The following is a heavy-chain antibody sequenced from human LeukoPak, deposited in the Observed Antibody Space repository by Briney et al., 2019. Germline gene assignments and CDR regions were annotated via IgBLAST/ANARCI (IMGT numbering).Heavy chain of an antibody. V-gene: IGHV3-30-3*01. D-gene: IGHD4-23*01. CDR1: GFTFSSYA. Sequence: RGSLRLSCAASGFTFSSYAMHWVRQAPGKGLEWVAVISYDGSNKYYADSVKGRFTISRDNSKNTLYLQMNSLRAEDTAVYYCATDDYGGNVDPPFDYWGQGTLVTVSS. J-gene: IGHJ4*02. CDR3: ATDDYGGNVDPPFDY. CDR2: ISYDGSNK.